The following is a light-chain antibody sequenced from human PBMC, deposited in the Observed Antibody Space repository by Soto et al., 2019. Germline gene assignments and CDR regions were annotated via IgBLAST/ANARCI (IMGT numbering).Light chain of an antibody. J-gene: IGKJ1*01. Sequence: EIVLTQSPGTLSLSPRERATLSCRASQSVSSSYLAWYQQKPGQAPRLLIYDASSRATGIPDRFSGSGSGTGFTLTLSRLEPEDFAVYYWQQDGSWFGQGTKVEIK. V-gene: IGKV3-20*01. CDR1: QSVSSSY. CDR2: DAS. CDR3: QQDGSW.